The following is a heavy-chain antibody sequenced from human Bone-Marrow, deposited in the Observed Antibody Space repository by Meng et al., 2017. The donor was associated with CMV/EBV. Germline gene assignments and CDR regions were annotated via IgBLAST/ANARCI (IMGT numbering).Heavy chain of an antibody. J-gene: IGHJ6*02. D-gene: IGHD2-21*01. CDR2: INPNSGGT. CDR3: ARVDTPTYCGGDCYSEMDV. V-gene: IGHV1-2*02. CDR1: GYTFTGYY. Sequence: ASVKVSCKASGYTFTGYYMHWVRQTPGQGLEWMGWINPNSGGTNYAQKFQGRVTMTRDTSISTAYMELRSLRSDDTAVYYCARVDTPTYCGGDCYSEMDVWGQGTTVTVSS.